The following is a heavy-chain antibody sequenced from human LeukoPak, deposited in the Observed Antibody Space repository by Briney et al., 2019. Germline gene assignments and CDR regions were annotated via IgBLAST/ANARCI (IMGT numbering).Heavy chain of an antibody. CDR2: ISGSGGST. CDR3: AKFYDILTGYYPHFDY. V-gene: IGHV3-23*01. D-gene: IGHD3-9*01. CDR1: GFTFSFYA. J-gene: IGHJ4*02. Sequence: GGSLRLSCAASGFTFSFYAMSWVRQAPGKGLEWVSAISGSGGSTYYADSVKGRFTISRDNSKNTLYLQMNSLRAEDTAVYYCAKFYDILTGYYPHFDYWGQGTLVTASS.